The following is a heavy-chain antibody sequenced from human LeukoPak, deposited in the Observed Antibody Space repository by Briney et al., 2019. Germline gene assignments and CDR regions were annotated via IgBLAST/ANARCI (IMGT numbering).Heavy chain of an antibody. CDR2: IYTSGST. D-gene: IGHD1-26*01. CDR3: ARQVGATTSRWFDP. CDR1: GGSISSYY. V-gene: IGHV4-4*09. Sequence: PSETLSLTCTVSGGSISSYYWSWIRQPPGKGLEWIGCIYTSGSTNYNPSLKSRVTISVDTSKNQFSLKLSSVTAADTAVYYCARQVGATTSRWFDPWGQGTLVTVSS. J-gene: IGHJ5*02.